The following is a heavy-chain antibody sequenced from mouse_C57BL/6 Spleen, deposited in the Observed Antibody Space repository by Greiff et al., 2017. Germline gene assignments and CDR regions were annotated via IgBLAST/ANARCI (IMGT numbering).Heavy chain of an antibody. D-gene: IGHD2-5*01. CDR3: ARAYYSNYDYFDY. CDR2: INPNNGGT. Sequence: EVHLVESGPELVKPGASVKIPCKASGYTFTDYNMDWVKQSHGKSLEWIGDINPNNGGTIYNQKFKGKATLTVDKSSSTAYMELRSLTSEDTAVYYCARAYYSNYDYFDYWGQGTTLTVSS. J-gene: IGHJ2*01. CDR1: GYTFTDYN. V-gene: IGHV1-18*01.